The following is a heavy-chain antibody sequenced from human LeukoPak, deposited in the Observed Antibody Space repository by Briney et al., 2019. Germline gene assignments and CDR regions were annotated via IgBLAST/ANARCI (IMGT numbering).Heavy chain of an antibody. CDR3: TRHPYCSSTSCYPGFDP. Sequence: GGSLTLSCAASGFTFTGPSIHWVRQASGKGLEWVDRIRSKANSYATAYAASVKGRFTISRDDSKNTAYLQMNSLKTEDTAVYYCTRHPYCSSTSCYPGFDPWGQGTLVTVSS. D-gene: IGHD2-2*01. V-gene: IGHV3-73*01. J-gene: IGHJ5*02. CDR1: GFTFTGPS. CDR2: IRSKANSYAT.